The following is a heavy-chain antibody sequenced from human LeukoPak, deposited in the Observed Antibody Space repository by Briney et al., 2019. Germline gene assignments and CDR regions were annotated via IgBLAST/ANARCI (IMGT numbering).Heavy chain of an antibody. Sequence: SETLSLTCTVSGGSISSYYWSWIRQPPGKGLEWIGYISYSGSTNYNPSLKSRVTISVDTSKNQFSLKLSSVTAADTAVYYCARGDTVTTEGALPHDKKTAWFAPWGQGTLVTVSS. J-gene: IGHJ5*02. CDR2: ISYSGST. CDR3: ARGDTVTTEGALPHDKKTAWFAP. D-gene: IGHD4-11*01. V-gene: IGHV4-59*08. CDR1: GGSISSYY.